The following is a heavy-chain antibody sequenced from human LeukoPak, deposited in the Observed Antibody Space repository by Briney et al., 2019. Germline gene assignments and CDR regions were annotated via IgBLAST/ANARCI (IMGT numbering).Heavy chain of an antibody. Sequence: PSETLSLTCAVSGGSFSGYYWSWIRQPPGKGLEWIGEINHSGSTNYNPSLKSRVTISVDTSKNQFSLKLSSVTAADTAVYYCASLLAFDYWGQGTLVTVSS. V-gene: IGHV4-34*01. CDR2: INHSGST. CDR3: ASLLAFDY. J-gene: IGHJ4*02. CDR1: GGSFSGYY.